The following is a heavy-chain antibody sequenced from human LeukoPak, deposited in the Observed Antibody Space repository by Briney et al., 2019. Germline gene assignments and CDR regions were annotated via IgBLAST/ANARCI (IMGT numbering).Heavy chain of an antibody. V-gene: IGHV4-59*08. Sequence: PGGSLRLSCAASGFTFDDCAMHWIRQPPGKGREWIGFLYYSGSPNYNPSLKSRLTISIDTSRNQFSLQLSSVTAADTAVYYCARHGSGWSFDYWGQGTLVTVSS. D-gene: IGHD6-19*01. CDR1: GFTFDDCA. CDR2: LYYSGSP. J-gene: IGHJ4*02. CDR3: ARHGSGWSFDY.